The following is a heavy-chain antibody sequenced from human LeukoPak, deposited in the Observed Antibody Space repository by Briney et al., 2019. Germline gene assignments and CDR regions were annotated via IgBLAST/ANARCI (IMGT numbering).Heavy chain of an antibody. Sequence: GGSLRLSCAASGFTFSDHYMDWVRKAPGKGLEWVSYIGTTTSTIYYADSVKGRFTISRDNAKNSLYLQMNSLRDEDTAVYYCARHDYGGNSGDYWGQGTLVTVSS. CDR3: ARHDYGGNSGDY. J-gene: IGHJ4*02. D-gene: IGHD4-23*01. CDR1: GFTFSDHY. CDR2: IGTTTSTI. V-gene: IGHV3-48*02.